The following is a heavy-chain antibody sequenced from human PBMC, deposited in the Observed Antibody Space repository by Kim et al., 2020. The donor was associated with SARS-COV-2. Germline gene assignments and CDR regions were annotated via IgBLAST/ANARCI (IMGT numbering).Heavy chain of an antibody. J-gene: IGHJ6*02. V-gene: IGHV3-30*07. D-gene: IGHD3-22*01. CDR3: ARSDYYDSSGVGSGMDV. Sequence: KGRFTISRDNSKNTLYLQMNSLRAEDTAVYYCARSDYYDSSGVGSGMDVWGQGTTVTVSS.